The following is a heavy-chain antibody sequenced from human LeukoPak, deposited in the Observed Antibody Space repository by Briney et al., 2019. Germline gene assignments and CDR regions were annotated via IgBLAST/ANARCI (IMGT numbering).Heavy chain of an antibody. V-gene: IGHV3-7*01. Sequence: GGSLRLSCAASGFTFSDSWMSWARQAPGKGLEWVAIIKQDGSDKYYVDSVKGRFTISKDNAKNSLYLQMNSLRAEDTAVYYCARPSRSTMEVPWGQGTLVTVSS. CDR3: ARPSRSTMEVP. CDR1: GFTFSDSW. J-gene: IGHJ5*02. CDR2: IKQDGSDK. D-gene: IGHD4/OR15-4a*01.